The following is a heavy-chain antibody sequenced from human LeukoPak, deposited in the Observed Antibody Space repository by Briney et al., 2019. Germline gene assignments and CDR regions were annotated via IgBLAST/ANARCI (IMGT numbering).Heavy chain of an antibody. D-gene: IGHD1-7*01. J-gene: IGHJ4*02. CDR3: AKELELSNYFDY. Sequence: PGGSLRLSCAAPGFTFSSYAMSWVRKAPGKGLEWVSAISGSGGSTYYADSVKGRFTISRDNSKNTLYLQMNSLRAEDTAVYYCAKELELSNYFDYWGQGTLVTVSS. CDR1: GFTFSSYA. CDR2: ISGSGGST. V-gene: IGHV3-23*01.